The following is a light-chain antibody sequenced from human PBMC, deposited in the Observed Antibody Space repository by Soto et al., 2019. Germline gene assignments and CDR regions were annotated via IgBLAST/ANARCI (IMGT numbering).Light chain of an antibody. CDR3: SSYTSSSTLV. J-gene: IGLJ2*01. Sequence: QPASVSGSPGQSITISCTATSSDVDTHNYVSWYQQYPGKAPKLMIYEVINRPSGVSNRFSGSKSGNTASLIISGLQAEDEADYYCSSYTSSSTLVFGGGTKLTVL. CDR1: SSDVDTHNY. CDR2: EVI. V-gene: IGLV2-14*01.